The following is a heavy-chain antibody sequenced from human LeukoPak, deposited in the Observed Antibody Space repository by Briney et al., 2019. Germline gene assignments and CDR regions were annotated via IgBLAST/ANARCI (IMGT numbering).Heavy chain of an antibody. CDR3: ARHPTFYDSSGYRHAGAFDI. V-gene: IGHV4-4*07. D-gene: IGHD3-22*01. J-gene: IGHJ3*02. CDR1: GGSISSYY. CDR2: IYTSGST. Sequence: SETLSLTCTVSGGSISSYYWSWIRQPAGKGLEWIGRIYTSGSTNYNPSLKSRVTISVDTSKNQFSLKLSSVTAADTAVYYCARHPTFYDSSGYRHAGAFDIWGQGTMVTVSS.